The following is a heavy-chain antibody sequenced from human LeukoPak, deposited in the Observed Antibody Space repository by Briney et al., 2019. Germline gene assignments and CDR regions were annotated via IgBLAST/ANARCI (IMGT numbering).Heavy chain of an antibody. D-gene: IGHD3-10*01. Sequence: SETLSLTCAVYGGSFSSYYWSWIRQPPGKGLEWIGEINHSGSTNYNSSLKSRATISVDTSKNQFSLKLSSVTAADTAVYYCARGGYYGSGNDFRFDPWGQGTLVTVSS. CDR2: INHSGST. J-gene: IGHJ5*02. CDR3: ARGGYYGSGNDFRFDP. CDR1: GGSFSSYY. V-gene: IGHV4-34*01.